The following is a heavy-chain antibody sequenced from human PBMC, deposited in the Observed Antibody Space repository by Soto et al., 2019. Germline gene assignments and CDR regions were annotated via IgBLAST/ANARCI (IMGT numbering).Heavy chain of an antibody. CDR3: ARDPQGGYDLGVFGY. V-gene: IGHV3-23*01. J-gene: IGHJ4*02. D-gene: IGHD5-12*01. CDR2: ISGSGGST. CDR1: GFTFSSYA. Sequence: EVQLLESGGGLVQPGGSLRLSCAASGFTFSSYAMSWVRQAPGKGLEWVSAISGSGGSTYYADSVKGRFTISRDNSKNTLYLQMNSLRAEDTAVYYCARDPQGGYDLGVFGYWGQGTLVTVSS.